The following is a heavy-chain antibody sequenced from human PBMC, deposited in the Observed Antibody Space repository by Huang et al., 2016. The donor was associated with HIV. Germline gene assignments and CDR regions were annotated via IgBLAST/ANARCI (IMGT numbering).Heavy chain of an antibody. CDR1: GGSFSGHY. Sequence: QVQLQQWGAELLKPSETLSLTCAVSGGSFSGHYWTWIRQPPGRGLEWIGEISDSGSTTYNPSRKSRVTMSGDTAQSQFSLKLNSVTAADTAIYYCARMFKYDSGGYWGNDAFDIWGQGTMVTVSS. V-gene: IGHV4-34*02. J-gene: IGHJ3*02. CDR3: ARMFKYDSGGYWGNDAFDI. D-gene: IGHD3-22*01. CDR2: ISDSGST.